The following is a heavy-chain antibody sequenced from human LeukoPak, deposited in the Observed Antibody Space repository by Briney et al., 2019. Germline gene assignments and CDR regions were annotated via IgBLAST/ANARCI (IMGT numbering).Heavy chain of an antibody. CDR1: GFTFSDYA. Sequence: GGSLRLSCAASGFTFSDYAMNWVRQAPGKGLEWVSTISGSGGNTYYAGSVKGRFTISRDNSKNTLYLQMNSLRAEDTAVYYCANLHTLNSNYWGQGTLVTVPS. J-gene: IGHJ4*02. CDR3: ANLHTLNSNY. V-gene: IGHV3-23*01. CDR2: ISGSGGNT. D-gene: IGHD2/OR15-2a*01.